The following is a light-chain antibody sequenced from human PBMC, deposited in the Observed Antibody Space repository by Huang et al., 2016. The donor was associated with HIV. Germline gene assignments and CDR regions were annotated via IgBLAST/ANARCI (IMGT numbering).Light chain of an antibody. V-gene: IGKV3-15*01. CDR3: QQYNNWPRT. CDR1: QSVSIN. Sequence: EIVMTQSPATLSVSPGERAPLSCRASQSVSINLAWYQQKPGQAPRLLIYAASTRATGIPARFSGSGSGTEFTLTISSLQSEDFAVYYCQQYNNWPRTFGQGTKVEIK. CDR2: AAS. J-gene: IGKJ1*01.